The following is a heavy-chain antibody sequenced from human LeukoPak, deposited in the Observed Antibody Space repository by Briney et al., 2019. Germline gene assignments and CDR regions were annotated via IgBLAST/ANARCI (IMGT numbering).Heavy chain of an antibody. D-gene: IGHD3-3*01. J-gene: IGHJ4*02. CDR2: IAADDAS. V-gene: IGHV3-23*01. CDR1: DSSFRSHD. Sequence: PGGSLRLSCAASDSSFRSHDMSWGRQTSEKGLEWVSSIAADDASFYADSVRGRFTISRDKSQNILYLQMKSLRADDTAIYYRAKGPNFYSWRALDYWGQGSLVTVSS. CDR3: AKGPNFYSWRALDY.